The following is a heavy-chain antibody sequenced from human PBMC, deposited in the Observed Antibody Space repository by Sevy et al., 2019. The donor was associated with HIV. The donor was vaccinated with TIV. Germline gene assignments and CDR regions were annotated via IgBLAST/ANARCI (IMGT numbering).Heavy chain of an antibody. Sequence: SETLSLTCSVSSGSIGNYYWYWIRQPPWRGLEWLGLIYYSGNTNYNPSLKSRVTMSIDTSKNQFSLGLSSLTAADTAVYYCARRAFLGGYFDSWGQGILVTVSS. J-gene: IGHJ4*03. CDR2: IYYSGNT. V-gene: IGHV4-59*08. CDR1: SGSIGNYY. D-gene: IGHD3-16*01. CDR3: ARRAFLGGYFDS.